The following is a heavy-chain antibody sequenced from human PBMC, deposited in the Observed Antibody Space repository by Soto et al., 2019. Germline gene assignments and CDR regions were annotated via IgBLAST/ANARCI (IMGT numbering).Heavy chain of an antibody. Sequence: GGSLRLSCAASGFTFSSYAMHWVRQAPGKGLEWVSSISTRSTFVYYADSLKGRFTIFRDDANNSLYLQMNSLRAEDTAVYYCARGAGVAVAGDDAFDIWGQGTMVTVSS. CDR1: GFTFSSYA. CDR3: ARGAGVAVAGDDAFDI. D-gene: IGHD6-19*01. CDR2: ISTRSTFV. V-gene: IGHV3-21*01. J-gene: IGHJ3*02.